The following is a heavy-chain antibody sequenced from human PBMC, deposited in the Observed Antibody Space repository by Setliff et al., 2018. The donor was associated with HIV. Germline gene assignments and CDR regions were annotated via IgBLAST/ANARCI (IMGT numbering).Heavy chain of an antibody. J-gene: IGHJ4*02. CDR1: GDSISHYY. Sequence: PSETLSLTCSVSGDSISHYYWSWIRQPPGKGLEWIGDIFTSATTNFNYNPSLKSRVTMSIDTSKNQFSLKLRSVTAADTAVYYCASRVVVTAGSEYWGQGTLVTV. V-gene: IGHV4-4*08. CDR3: ASRVVVTAGSEY. CDR2: IFTSATTNF. D-gene: IGHD2-21*02.